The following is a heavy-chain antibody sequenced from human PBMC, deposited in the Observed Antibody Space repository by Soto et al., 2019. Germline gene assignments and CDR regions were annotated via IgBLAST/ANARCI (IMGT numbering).Heavy chain of an antibody. V-gene: IGHV4-59*01. J-gene: IGHJ3*02. CDR3: ARGYTVDDAFDI. CDR2: IYYSGST. CDR1: GGSISSYY. D-gene: IGHD4-17*01. Sequence: SETLSLTCTVSGGSISSYYWSWIRQPPGKGLEWIGYIYYSGSTNYNPSLKSRVTISVDTSKNQFSLKLSSVTAADTAVYYCARGYTVDDAFDIWGQGKMVTVSS.